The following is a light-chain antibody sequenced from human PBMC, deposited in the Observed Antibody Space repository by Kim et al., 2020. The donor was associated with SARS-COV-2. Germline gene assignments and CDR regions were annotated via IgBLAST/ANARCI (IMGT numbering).Light chain of an antibody. CDR1: QSVTSN. V-gene: IGKV3-15*01. CDR2: DAS. Sequence: EIVMTQSPATLSVSPGERATLSCSASQSVTSNLAWYQHKPGQAPRLLIYDASTRATGIPARFSGSGSGTEFTLTISSLQSEDFAVYYCQQYHNWPPYTFGQGTKLEI. CDR3: QQYHNWPPYT. J-gene: IGKJ2*01.